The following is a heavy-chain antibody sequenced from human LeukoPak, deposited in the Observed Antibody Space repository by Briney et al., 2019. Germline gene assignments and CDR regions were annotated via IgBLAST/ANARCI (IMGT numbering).Heavy chain of an antibody. J-gene: IGHJ5*02. D-gene: IGHD6-13*01. CDR1: GGSVSSRSHY. CDR3: ASLVAAAGYWWFDP. V-gene: IGHV4-61*01. CDR2: IYYSGST. Sequence: SETLSLTCTVSGGSVSSRSHYWSWIRQPPGKGLEWIVYIYYSGSTNYNPSLKSRVTIAVDTSKTQFSLKLRSVAAADTAVYYCASLVAAAGYWWFDPWGQGTLVTVSS.